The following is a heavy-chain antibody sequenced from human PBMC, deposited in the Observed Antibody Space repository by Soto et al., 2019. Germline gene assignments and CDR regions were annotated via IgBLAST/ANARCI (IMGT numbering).Heavy chain of an antibody. D-gene: IGHD7-27*01. V-gene: IGHV4-59*08. CDR2: IYYSGST. J-gene: IGHJ4*02. CDR3: ARRWGRTFDY. CDR1: GGSISSYY. Sequence: QVQLQESGPGLVKPSETLSLTCTVSGGSISSYYWSWIRQPPGKGLAWLGYIYYSGSTNYNPSLKSRVTRSVDTFKDQYPLKLSSVTAADTAVYYCARRWGRTFDYWGQGTLVTVSS.